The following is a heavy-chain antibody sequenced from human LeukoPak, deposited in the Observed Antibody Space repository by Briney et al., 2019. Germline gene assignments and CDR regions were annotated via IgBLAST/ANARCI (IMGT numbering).Heavy chain of an antibody. CDR2: IIPIFGTA. Sequence: GASVKVSCKASGGTFSSYAISWVRQAPGQGLEWMGGIIPIFGTANYAQKFQGRVTITADESTSTAYMELSSLRSEDTAVYYCARVGVYYDSIGHPFDYGAREPWSPSPQ. V-gene: IGHV1-69*13. J-gene: IGHJ4*02. CDR1: GGTFSSYA. CDR3: ARVGVYYDSIGHPFDY. D-gene: IGHD3-22*01.